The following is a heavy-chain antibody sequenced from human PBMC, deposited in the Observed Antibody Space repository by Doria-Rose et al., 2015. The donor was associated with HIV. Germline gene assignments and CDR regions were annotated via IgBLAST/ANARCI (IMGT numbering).Heavy chain of an antibody. CDR2: TYYTGTS. CDR3: ARMGSYRELDY. D-gene: IGHD3-3*01. V-gene: IGHV4-31*02. Sequence: WIRQVPWKGLESLVSTYYTGTSDYSPSLKSRLNMAVDTSKNQFSLKLSFMTVADTAVYYCARMGSYRELDYWGQGALVIVSA. J-gene: IGHJ4*02.